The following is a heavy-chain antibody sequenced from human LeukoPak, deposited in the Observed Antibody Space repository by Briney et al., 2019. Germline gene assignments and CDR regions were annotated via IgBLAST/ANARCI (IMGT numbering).Heavy chain of an antibody. V-gene: IGHV1-69*13. Sequence: ASVKVSCKASGGTFSSYAISWVRQAPGQGLEWVGGIIPIFGTANYAQKFQGRVTITAYESTSTAYMELSSLRSEVTAVYYCARPNSSGWRSFDYWGQGTLVTVSS. CDR1: GGTFSSYA. CDR2: IIPIFGTA. J-gene: IGHJ4*02. D-gene: IGHD6-19*01. CDR3: ARPNSSGWRSFDY.